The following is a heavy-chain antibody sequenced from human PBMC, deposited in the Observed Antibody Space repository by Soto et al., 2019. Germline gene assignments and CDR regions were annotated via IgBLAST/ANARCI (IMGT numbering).Heavy chain of an antibody. D-gene: IGHD2-21*02. Sequence: QVQLVQSGAEVKKPGSSVKVSCQASGSTFSSYTVSWVRQAPGQGLEWMGRIIPVLGVTNYAPKFKGRVTISADKSKTSAYMELSSLRSGDTAVYYCARRRYCGADCYSKYYYGMDVWCQGTTVTVSS. V-gene: IGHV1-69*02. J-gene: IGHJ6*02. CDR3: ARRRYCGADCYSKYYYGMDV. CDR1: GSTFSSYT. CDR2: IIPVLGVT.